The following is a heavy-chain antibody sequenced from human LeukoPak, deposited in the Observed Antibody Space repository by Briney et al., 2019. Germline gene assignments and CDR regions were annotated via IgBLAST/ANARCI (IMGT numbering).Heavy chain of an antibody. CDR3: VKSGGYGLIDY. J-gene: IGHJ4*02. Sequence: SETLSLACAVSGASISGSGYYWGWIRQPPGKGLEWIGNIYSSGSTYYNASLQSRVTISIDTSKNQCSLRLSSVTAADTAMYYCVKSGGYGLIDYWGQGTRVTVSS. V-gene: IGHV4-39*01. CDR2: IYSSGST. CDR1: GASISGSGYY. D-gene: IGHD1-26*01.